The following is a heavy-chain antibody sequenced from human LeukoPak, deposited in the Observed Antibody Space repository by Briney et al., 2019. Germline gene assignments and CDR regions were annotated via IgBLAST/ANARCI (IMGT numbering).Heavy chain of an antibody. CDR3: ARSWGEDY. CDR2: IYYSGST. CDR1: GGSVSSSSSY. D-gene: IGHD3-16*01. V-gene: IGHV4-61*01. Sequence: SETLSLTCTVSGGSVSSSSSYWSWIRQPPGKGLEWIGYIYYSGSTNYNPSLKSRVTISVDTSKNQFSLKLSSVAAADTAVYYCARSWGEDYWGQGTLVTVSS. J-gene: IGHJ4*02.